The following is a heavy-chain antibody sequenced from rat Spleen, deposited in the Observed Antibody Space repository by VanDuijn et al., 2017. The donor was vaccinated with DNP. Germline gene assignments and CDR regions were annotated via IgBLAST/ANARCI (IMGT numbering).Heavy chain of an antibody. CDR2: ISYDGGHT. V-gene: IGHV5-22*01. D-gene: IGHD1-12*02. CDR1: GFTFSDYY. J-gene: IGHJ2*01. Sequence: EVRLVESGGGLVQPGRSLRLSCVASGFTFSDYYMAWVRQAPTKGLEWVAYISYDGGHTSYGDSVRGRFTISIDNAKSTLYLQMNSLRSEDMATYYCVRPHDYAGSYPRYWGQGVMVTVSS. CDR3: VRPHDYAGSYPRY.